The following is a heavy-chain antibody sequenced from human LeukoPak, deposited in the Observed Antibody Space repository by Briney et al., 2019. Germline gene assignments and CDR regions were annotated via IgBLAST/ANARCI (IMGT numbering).Heavy chain of an antibody. J-gene: IGHJ6*03. D-gene: IGHD2-15*01. CDR3: ARQHQYSGGSCYGYYYYYMDV. CDR1: GGSISSSNYY. CDR2: IYYSGST. Sequence: SETLSLTCTVSGGSISSSNYYWGWIRQPPGKGLEWIGTIYYSGSTYYNPSLKSRVTISVDTSKNQFSLKLSSVTAADTAVYYCARQHQYSGGSCYGYYYYYMDVWGKGTTVTVSS. V-gene: IGHV4-39*01.